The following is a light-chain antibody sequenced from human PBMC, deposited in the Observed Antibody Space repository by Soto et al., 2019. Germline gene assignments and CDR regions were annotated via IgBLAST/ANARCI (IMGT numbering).Light chain of an antibody. V-gene: IGLV2-8*01. CDR3: SSYAGSNRV. CDR2: EVS. CDR1: SSDVGGYNY. Sequence: QSVLTQPPSASGSPGQSVTISCTGTSSDVGGYNYVSWYQQHPGKAPKLMIYEVSKRPSGVPDRFSGSKSGNTASLTVSGLHADDEADYYCSSYAGSNRVFGTGTKLTV. J-gene: IGLJ1*01.